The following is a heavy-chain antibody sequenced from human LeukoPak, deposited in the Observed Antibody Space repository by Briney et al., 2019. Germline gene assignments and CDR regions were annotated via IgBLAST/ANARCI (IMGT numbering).Heavy chain of an antibody. CDR1: GGSISSYY. D-gene: IGHD3-22*01. CDR3: ARGAYYYDSSGYYYGRYFDL. Sequence: SETLSLTCTVSGGSISSYYRSWIRQPPGKGLEWIGYIYYSGSTKYNPDLKSRVTISVDTSKNQFSLKLSSVTAADTAVYYCARGAYYYDSSGYYYGRYFDLWGRGTLVTVSS. V-gene: IGHV4-59*01. CDR2: IYYSGST. J-gene: IGHJ2*01.